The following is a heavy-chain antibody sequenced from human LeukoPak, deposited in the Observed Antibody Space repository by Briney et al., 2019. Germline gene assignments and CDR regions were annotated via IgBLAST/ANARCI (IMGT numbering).Heavy chain of an antibody. CDR2: INPNSGGT. J-gene: IGHJ5*02. CDR3: ARDESNKWFDP. Sequence: GASVKVSCKASGYTFTSHVINWVRQAPGQGLEWMGWINPNSGGTNYAQKFQGRVTMTRDTSISTAYMELSRLRSDDTAVYYCARDESNKWFDPWGQGTLVTVSS. V-gene: IGHV1-2*02. CDR1: GYTFTSHV.